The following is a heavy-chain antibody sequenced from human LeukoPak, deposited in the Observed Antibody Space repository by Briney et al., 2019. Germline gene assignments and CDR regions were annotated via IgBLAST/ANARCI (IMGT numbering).Heavy chain of an antibody. V-gene: IGHV1-2*02. CDR2: INPNSGGT. Sequence: ASVKVSCKASGYTFTGYYMHWVRQAPGQGLEWMGWINPNSGGTNYAQKFQGRVTMTRDTSISTAYMELSRLRSDDTAVYYCARDPFYDFWSGYYYYYMDVWGKGTTVTVSS. J-gene: IGHJ6*03. CDR1: GYTFTGYY. CDR3: ARDPFYDFWSGYYYYYMDV. D-gene: IGHD3-3*01.